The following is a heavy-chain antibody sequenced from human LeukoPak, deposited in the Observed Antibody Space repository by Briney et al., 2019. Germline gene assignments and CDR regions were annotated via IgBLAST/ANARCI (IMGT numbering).Heavy chain of an antibody. D-gene: IGHD6-19*01. Sequence: GASVKVSCKASGYTFTSCDINWVRQATGQGLEWMGRMNPNSGNTGYGQSFQGRITMTRDISIGTAYMELSNLTSEDTAIYYCTRGSSGRRDNWGKGTLVTVSA. J-gene: IGHJ4*02. CDR2: MNPNSGNT. CDR3: TRGSSGRRDN. V-gene: IGHV1-8*01. CDR1: GYTFTSCD.